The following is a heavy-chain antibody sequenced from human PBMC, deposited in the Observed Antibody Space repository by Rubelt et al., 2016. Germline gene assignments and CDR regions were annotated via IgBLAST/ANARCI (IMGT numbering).Heavy chain of an antibody. V-gene: IGHV4-34*01. CDR2: INHSGST. J-gene: IGHJ5*02. CDR1: GGSFSGYY. D-gene: IGHD3-10*01. CDR3: ARGGRYYGSGSYQRHNWFDP. Sequence: QVQLQQWGAGLLKPSETLSLTCAVYGGSFSGYYWSRIRQPPGKGLEWIGEINHSGSTNYNPSLKSRVTISVDRSKNQFSLKLSSVTAADTAVYYCARGGRYYGSGSYQRHNWFDPWGQGTLVTVSS.